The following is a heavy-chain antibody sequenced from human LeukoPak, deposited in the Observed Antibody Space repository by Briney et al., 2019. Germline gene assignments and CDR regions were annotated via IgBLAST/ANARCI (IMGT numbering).Heavy chain of an antibody. CDR1: GYTFTSYA. V-gene: IGHV1-3*01. Sequence: RASVKVFCKASGYTFTSYAMHWVRQAPGQRLEWMGWINAGNGNTKYSQKFQGRVTITRDTSASTAYMELSSLRSEDTAVYYCAREGSGWDYDYWGQGTLVTVSS. J-gene: IGHJ4*02. CDR2: INAGNGNT. D-gene: IGHD6-19*01. CDR3: AREGSGWDYDY.